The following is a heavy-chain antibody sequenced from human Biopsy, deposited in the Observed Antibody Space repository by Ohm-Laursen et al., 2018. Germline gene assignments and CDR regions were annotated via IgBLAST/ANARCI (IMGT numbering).Heavy chain of an antibody. J-gene: IGHJ6*02. CDR1: GITVNDHY. Sequence: SLRLSCSASGITVNDHYMSWVRQAPGKGLEWVSSLHDRGVTYYADSVKGRFTISGDNSKNTIYLQMNGLRAEDTAVYFCQGGHLPPGQFYGVDAWGQGTTVTVSS. CDR2: LHDRGVT. CDR3: QGGHLPPGQFYGVDA. D-gene: IGHD3-16*01. V-gene: IGHV3-53*01.